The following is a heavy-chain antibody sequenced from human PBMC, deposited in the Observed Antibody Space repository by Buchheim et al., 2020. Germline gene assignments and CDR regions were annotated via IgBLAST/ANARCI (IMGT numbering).Heavy chain of an antibody. V-gene: IGHV3-33*01. CDR1: GFTFSSYG. Sequence: QVQLVESGGGVVQPGRSLRLSCAASGFTFSSYGMHWVRQAPGKGLEWVAVIWYDGSNKYYADSVKGRFTISRDNSKTTLYLQMNSLRAEDTAVYYCARSYSGYYFGFDPWGQGTL. D-gene: IGHD3-22*01. CDR2: IWYDGSNK. CDR3: ARSYSGYYFGFDP. J-gene: IGHJ5*02.